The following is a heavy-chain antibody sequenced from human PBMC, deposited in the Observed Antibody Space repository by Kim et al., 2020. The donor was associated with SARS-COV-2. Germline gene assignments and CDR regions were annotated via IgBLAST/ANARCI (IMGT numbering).Heavy chain of an antibody. D-gene: IGHD6-13*01. Sequence: GGSLRLSCAASGFTLSSYWMHWARQAPGKGLVWVSRSNSDGSSRSYADSVKGRFSISRDNAKNTLYLQMDSLRADDTAVYYCARRTATAGGYWYFDLWCR. CDR3: ARRTATAGGYWYFDL. V-gene: IGHV3-74*01. CDR1: GFTLSSYW. J-gene: IGHJ2*01. CDR2: SNSDGSSR.